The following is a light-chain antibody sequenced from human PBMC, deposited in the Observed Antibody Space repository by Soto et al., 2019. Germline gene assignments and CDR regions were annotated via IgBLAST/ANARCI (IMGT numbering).Light chain of an antibody. CDR3: QQYGSPPIP. CDR2: GAS. J-gene: IGKJ5*01. Sequence: EIVLTQAPGTLSLSPGERATLSCRASQSVSSSYLAWYQQKPGQAPRLLIYGASSRATGLPGRFSGSGSGTDFTLTISRLEPEDFAVYYCQQYGSPPIPFGHRTRLDNK. V-gene: IGKV3-20*01. CDR1: QSVSSSY.